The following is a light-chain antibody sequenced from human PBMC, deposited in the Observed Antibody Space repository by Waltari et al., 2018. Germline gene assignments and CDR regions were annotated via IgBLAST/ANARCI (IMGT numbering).Light chain of an antibody. J-gene: IGKJ1*01. CDR1: PSLVHSDGNTY. Sequence: DGVRTESPLSLPITPGKPARISCRSSPSLVHSDGNTYLSWYQQKPGQPPRLLIYKVSNRDSGVPDRFSGSGAGTDFTLKISRVEAEDVGVYYCGQGTQWHPWTFGQGTKVEIK. CDR2: KVS. V-gene: IGKV2-30*02. CDR3: GQGTQWHPWT.